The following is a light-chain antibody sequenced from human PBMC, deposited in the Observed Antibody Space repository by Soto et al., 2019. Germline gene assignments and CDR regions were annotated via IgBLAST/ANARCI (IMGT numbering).Light chain of an antibody. V-gene: IGLV4-60*02. CDR2: LEGSGTY. J-gene: IGLJ3*02. CDR1: SGHSTYI. Sequence: QPVLTQSSSASASLGSSVKLTCTLSSGHSTYIIAWHQQQPGKAPRYLMKLEGSGTYNEGSGVPDRFSGSSSGADRYLTISNLQFEDEADYYCETWDSNTHKVFGGGTKLTV. CDR3: ETWDSNTHKV.